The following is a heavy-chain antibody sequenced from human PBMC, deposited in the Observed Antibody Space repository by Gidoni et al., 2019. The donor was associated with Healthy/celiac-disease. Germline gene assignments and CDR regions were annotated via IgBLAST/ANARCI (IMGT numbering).Heavy chain of an antibody. CDR1: GYTFTSYD. CDR3: ARAPDILTGYFHLMLQNYYYYGMDV. D-gene: IGHD3-9*01. V-gene: IGHV1-8*01. J-gene: IGHJ6*02. CDR2: MNPNSGNT. Sequence: QVQLVQSGAEVQKPGASVKVSCKASGYTFTSYDLNWVRQATGQGLEWMGWMNPNSGNTGYAQKCQGRVTMTRNTSISTAYMELSSLRSEDTAVYYCARAPDILTGYFHLMLQNYYYYGMDVWGQGTTVTVSS.